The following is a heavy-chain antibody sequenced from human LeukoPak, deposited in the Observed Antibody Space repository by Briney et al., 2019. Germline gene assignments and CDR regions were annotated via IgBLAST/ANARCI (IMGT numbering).Heavy chain of an antibody. CDR2: IYYSGST. J-gene: IGHJ5*02. D-gene: IGHD1-1*01. V-gene: IGHV4-39*01. CDR1: GGSISSSTYY. CDR3: ASALPATTRQTAPNWFDP. Sequence: SETLSLTCTVSGGSISSSTYYWGWIRQPPGKGLEWIGSIYYSGSTYYNPSLKSRVTISVDTSKNQFSLKLSSVPAADTAVYYCASALPATTRQTAPNWFDPWGQGTLVTVSS.